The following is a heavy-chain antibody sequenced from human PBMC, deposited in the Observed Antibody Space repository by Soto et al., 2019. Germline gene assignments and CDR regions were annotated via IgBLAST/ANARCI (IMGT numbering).Heavy chain of an antibody. Sequence: QVQLQESGPGLVKPSQTLSLTCTVSGGSIRSGGYYWSWIRQHPGKGLEWIGYIYYSGSTYYNPSLKSLVTISVDTSKNQFSLKLSSVTAADTAVYYWARYYYDSSGYYSIGDFDYWGQGTLVTGSS. V-gene: IGHV4-31*01. CDR3: ARYYYDSSGYYSIGDFDY. J-gene: IGHJ4*02. D-gene: IGHD3-22*01. CDR2: IYYSGST. CDR1: GGSIRSGGYY.